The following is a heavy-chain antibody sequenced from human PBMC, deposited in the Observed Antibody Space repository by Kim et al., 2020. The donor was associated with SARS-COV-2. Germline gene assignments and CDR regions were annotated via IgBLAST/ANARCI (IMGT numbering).Heavy chain of an antibody. V-gene: IGHV3-33*01. D-gene: IGHD6-19*01. CDR3: ARGTGEQWLATNDY. CDR2: IWYDGSNK. CDR1: GFTFSSYG. J-gene: IGHJ4*02. Sequence: GGSLRLSCAASGFTFSSYGMHWVRQAPGKGLEWVAVIWYDGSNKYYADSVKGRFTISRDNSKNTLYLQMNSLRAEYTAVYYCARGTGEQWLATNDYWGQGTLVTVSS.